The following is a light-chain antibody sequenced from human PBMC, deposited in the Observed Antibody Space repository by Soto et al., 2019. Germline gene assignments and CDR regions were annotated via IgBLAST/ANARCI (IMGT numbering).Light chain of an antibody. CDR3: CSYAGNYFWV. J-gene: IGLJ3*02. CDR1: SSDVGRYDC. Sequence: QSALTQPRSVSGSPGQSVTISCTGTSSDVGRYDCVSWYQQQSGKAPKLTIFDVTKRPSGVPDRFSASKSGNTASLTISGLQAEDEADYYCCSYAGNYFWVFGGGTKVTVL. CDR2: DVT. V-gene: IGLV2-11*01.